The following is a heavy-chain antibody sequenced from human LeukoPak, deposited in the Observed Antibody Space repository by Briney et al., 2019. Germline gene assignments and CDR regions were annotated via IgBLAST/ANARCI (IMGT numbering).Heavy chain of an antibody. D-gene: IGHD2-2*01. CDR1: GFTFGDYA. V-gene: IGHV3-49*04. Sequence: GGSLRLSCTASGFTFGDYALSWVRQAPGKGLEWVGLIRSKAYAGTTEYAASVKGRFTISRDDSKSIAYLQMNSLKTEDTAVYYCTRGGDFGVPAPLGIDAFDIWGQGTMVTVSS. CDR3: TRGGDFGVPAPLGIDAFDI. J-gene: IGHJ3*02. CDR2: IRSKAYAGTT.